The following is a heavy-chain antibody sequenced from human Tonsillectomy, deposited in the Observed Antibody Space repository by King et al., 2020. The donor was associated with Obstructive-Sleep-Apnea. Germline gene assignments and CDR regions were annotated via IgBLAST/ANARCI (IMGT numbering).Heavy chain of an antibody. CDR1: GYTFTGFH. CDR2: INPNSGGT. CDR3: GRTTPWDSSGNFDY. D-gene: IGHD6-25*01. Sequence: VQLVESGAEVKNPGASVKVSCKASGYTFTGFHIHWVRQAPGQGLEWMGWINPNSGGTNYAQSFQGRVTMTRDTAISTAYMQLGRLISDDTAVYYCGRTTPWDSSGNFDYWGQGTLVTVSS. V-gene: IGHV1-2*02. J-gene: IGHJ4*02.